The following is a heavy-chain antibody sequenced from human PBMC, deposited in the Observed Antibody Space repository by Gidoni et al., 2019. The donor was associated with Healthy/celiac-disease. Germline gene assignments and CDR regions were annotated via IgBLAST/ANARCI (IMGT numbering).Heavy chain of an antibody. Sequence: QVQLVQSGAEVKKPGSSVQVSCKASGGTFSSYAISWVRQATGQGLEWMGRIIPILGIANYAQKFQGRVTITADKSTSTAYMELSSLRSEDTAVYYCARLTGIYGMDVWGQGTTVTVSS. CDR3: ARLTGIYGMDV. J-gene: IGHJ6*02. CDR2: IIPILGIA. D-gene: IGHD7-27*01. V-gene: IGHV1-69*04. CDR1: GGTFSSYA.